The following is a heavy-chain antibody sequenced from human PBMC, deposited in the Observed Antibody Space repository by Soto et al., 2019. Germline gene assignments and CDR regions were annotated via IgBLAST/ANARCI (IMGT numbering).Heavy chain of an antibody. V-gene: IGHV1-46*02. CDR2: INPSNGFT. D-gene: IGHD6-13*01. Sequence: ASVKVSCKASGFTFNTFYIHWVRQSPGEGLQWMGVINPSNGFTSYPQNFQGRVTMTADTSTTTVYLDLSSLKSEDTAVYYCARDRGQLVNFDPHFDYWGQGTLVTVSS. J-gene: IGHJ4*02. CDR1: GFTFNTFY. CDR3: ARDRGQLVNFDPHFDY.